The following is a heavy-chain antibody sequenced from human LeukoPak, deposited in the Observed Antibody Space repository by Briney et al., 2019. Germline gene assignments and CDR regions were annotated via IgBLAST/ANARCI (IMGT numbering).Heavy chain of an antibody. CDR3: ARNSDWYGVS. CDR1: GFSFSTYW. Sequence: GGSLRLSCETSGFSFSTYWMSWVRQPPGKGLEWVANIRQDGSEKYYVDSVKGRFTISRDDSKNTLYLQLNGLRVEDTAVYYCARNSDWYGVSWGQGTLVTVSS. J-gene: IGHJ4*02. V-gene: IGHV3-7*03. CDR2: IRQDGSEK. D-gene: IGHD6-19*01.